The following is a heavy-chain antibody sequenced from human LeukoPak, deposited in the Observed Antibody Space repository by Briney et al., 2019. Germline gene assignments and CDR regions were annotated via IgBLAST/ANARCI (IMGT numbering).Heavy chain of an antibody. D-gene: IGHD3-16*01. Sequence: GESLKISGQGSGYTFTSSWIGWVRHMPGKGLEWMGIIYPSDSDTRYSPSFQGQVTISADKSISTAYLQWSSLKASDTAIYYCARGGGRYLSAKRSLFFDYWGQGTLVTVSS. CDR3: ARGGGRYLSAKRSLFFDY. J-gene: IGHJ4*02. CDR1: GYTFTSSW. V-gene: IGHV5-51*01. CDR2: IYPSDSDT.